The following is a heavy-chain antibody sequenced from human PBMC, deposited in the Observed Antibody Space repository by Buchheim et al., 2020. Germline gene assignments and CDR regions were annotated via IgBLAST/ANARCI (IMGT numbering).Heavy chain of an antibody. CDR3: ARRRQQLVLEDYYYYYGMDV. CDR2: IYYSGST. CDR1: GGSISSSSYY. Sequence: QLQLQESGPGLVKPSETLSLTCTVSGGSISSSSYYWGWIRQPPGKGLEWIVSIYYSGSTYYTPSLKSRVTISVDTSKNPFPLKLSSVTAADTAVYYCARRRQQLVLEDYYYYYGMDVWGQGTT. J-gene: IGHJ6*02. V-gene: IGHV4-39*01. D-gene: IGHD6-13*01.